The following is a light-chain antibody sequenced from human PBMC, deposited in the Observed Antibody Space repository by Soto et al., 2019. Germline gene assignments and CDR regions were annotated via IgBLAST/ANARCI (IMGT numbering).Light chain of an antibody. Sequence: DIVMTQSPATLSVSPGERATLSCRASQSVSSNLAWYQQKPGQAPRLLVYGASTRATGIPARFSGSGSGTEFILTISSVQSEDFALYYCQQYNNWPSFTFGPGTKVDIK. CDR1: QSVSSN. V-gene: IGKV3-15*01. CDR2: GAS. J-gene: IGKJ3*01. CDR3: QQYNNWPSFT.